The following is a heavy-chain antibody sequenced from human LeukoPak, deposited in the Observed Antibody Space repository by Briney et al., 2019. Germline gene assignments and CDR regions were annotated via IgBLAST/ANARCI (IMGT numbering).Heavy chain of an antibody. CDR3: ATRPPGESYVPYFDF. Sequence: SETLSLTGTVSGASVSSDSYYWSWIRQPPGKGLEWTGYISYSGNTNYNPSLKSRVTISVDTSKNQFSLKLRSVIAADTAVYYCATRPPGESYVPYFDFWGQGTPVTVSS. CDR2: ISYSGNT. CDR1: GASVSSDSYY. D-gene: IGHD3-16*01. V-gene: IGHV4-61*01. J-gene: IGHJ4*02.